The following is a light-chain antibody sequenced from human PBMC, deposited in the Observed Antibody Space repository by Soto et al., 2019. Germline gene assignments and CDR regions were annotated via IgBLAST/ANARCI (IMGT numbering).Light chain of an antibody. CDR2: GAS. V-gene: IGKV1-12*01. CDR1: RGLVVW. J-gene: IGKJ4*01. Sequence: DIQMTQSPSSVSASVGDRVTITCRASRGLVVWLGWYQQKPWKAPQLLIFGASGLQTGVPSRFSGSGSGTDFTLTITSLQPEDFATYHCQQAYSFPLTFGGGTKVEIK. CDR3: QQAYSFPLT.